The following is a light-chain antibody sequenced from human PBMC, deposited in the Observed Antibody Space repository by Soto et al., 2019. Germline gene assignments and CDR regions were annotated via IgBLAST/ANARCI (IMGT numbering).Light chain of an antibody. CDR3: QSYDSSRSPLYV. V-gene: IGLV1-40*01. CDR1: SSNIRAGYD. Sequence: SVLTPPPSVSGAPGQRVSISCTVSSSNIRAGYDVHWYQHLPGTAPKLLIYANNNRPSGVPDRFSGSKSGTSASLAITGLQAEDEADYYCQSYDSSRSPLYVFGTGTKVTVL. CDR2: ANN. J-gene: IGLJ1*01.